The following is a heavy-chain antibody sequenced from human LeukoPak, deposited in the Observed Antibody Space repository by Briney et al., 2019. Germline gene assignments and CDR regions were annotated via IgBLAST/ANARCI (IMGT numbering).Heavy chain of an antibody. CDR1: GGSISSYY. J-gene: IGHJ6*03. CDR2: IYYSGST. Sequence: SETLSLTCTVSGGSISSYYWSWIRQPPGKGLEWIGYIYYSGSTNYNPSLKSRLTISVDTSKNQFSLKLSSVTAADTAVYYCARTTEAHSWRTRYYDYYMDVWGRGTTVAVSS. V-gene: IGHV4-59*01. D-gene: IGHD6-13*01. CDR3: ARTTEAHSWRTRYYDYYMDV.